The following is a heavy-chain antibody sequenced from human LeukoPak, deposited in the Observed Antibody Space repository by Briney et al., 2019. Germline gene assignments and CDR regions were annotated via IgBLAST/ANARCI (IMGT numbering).Heavy chain of an antibody. V-gene: IGHV3-53*01. CDR2: IYSGGST. CDR1: GFTVSSNY. D-gene: IGHD5-18*01. CDR3: ARGFLVHVDTAATYYYYYMDV. Sequence: GGSLRLSCAASGFTVSSNYMSWVRQAPGKGLEWVSVIYSGGSTYYADSVKGRFTISRDNSKNTLYLQMNSLRAEDTAVYYCARGFLVHVDTAATYYYYYMDVWGKGTTVTVSS. J-gene: IGHJ6*03.